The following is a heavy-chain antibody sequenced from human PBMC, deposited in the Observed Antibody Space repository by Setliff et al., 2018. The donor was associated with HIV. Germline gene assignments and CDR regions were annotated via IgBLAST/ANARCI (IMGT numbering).Heavy chain of an antibody. CDR2: VNRTGST. J-gene: IGHJ4*02. CDR1: GGSFRGHY. D-gene: IGHD1-1*01. V-gene: IGHV4-34*01. CDR3: ARDNHGFPVD. Sequence: SETLSLTCAVYGGSFRGHYWTWIRQPAGKGLEWIGEVNRTGSTNYNTSLESRVTMSLDTSRNHLSLRLRSVTAADTAVYYCARDNHGFPVDWGRGTLVTVSS.